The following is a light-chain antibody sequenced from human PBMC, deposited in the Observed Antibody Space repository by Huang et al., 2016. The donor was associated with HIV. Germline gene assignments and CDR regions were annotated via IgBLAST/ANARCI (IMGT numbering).Light chain of an antibody. J-gene: IGKJ5*01. CDR2: DAS. CDR3: QQYDDVPPT. V-gene: IGKV1-33*01. CDR1: QDIKKS. Sequence: DIQMTQSPSSLSASVGDRVIITCQASQDIKKSLNWYQQKPGKAPDLLIYDASKLEAGVPSRFGGSGVGTDFTFIINNLQPEDFATYYCQQYDDVPPTFGPGTRLDFK.